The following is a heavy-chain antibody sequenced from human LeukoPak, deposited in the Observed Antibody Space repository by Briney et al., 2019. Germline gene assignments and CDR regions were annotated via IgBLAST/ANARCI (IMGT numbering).Heavy chain of an antibody. CDR2: IVVGSGNT. V-gene: IGHV1-58*01. CDR3: AAADYYFPLLFAFDI. CDR1: GFTFTSSA. Sequence: SVKVSCKASGFTFTSSAVQWVRQARGQRLEWIGWIVVGSGNTNYAQKFQERVTITRDMSTSTAYMELSSLRSGDTAVYYCAAADYYFPLLFAFDIWGQGTMVTVSS. J-gene: IGHJ3*02. D-gene: IGHD3-22*01.